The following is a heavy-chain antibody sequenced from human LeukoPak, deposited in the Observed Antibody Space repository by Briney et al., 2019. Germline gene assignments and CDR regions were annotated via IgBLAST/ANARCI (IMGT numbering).Heavy chain of an antibody. V-gene: IGHV1-18*01. CDR2: ISAYNGNT. CDR1: GYTFTSYG. Sequence: ATVKVSCKASGYTFTSYGISWVRHAPGQGLEWMGWISAYNGNTNYAQKLQGRITMTTDTSTSTAYMELRSLRSDDTAVYYCARADYYYGSGSRANFDYWGQGTLVTVSS. J-gene: IGHJ4*02. D-gene: IGHD3-10*01. CDR3: ARADYYYGSGSRANFDY.